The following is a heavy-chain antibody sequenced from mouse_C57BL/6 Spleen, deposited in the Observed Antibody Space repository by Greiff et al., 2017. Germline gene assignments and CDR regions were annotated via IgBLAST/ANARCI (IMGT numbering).Heavy chain of an antibody. V-gene: IGHV1-72*01. Sequence: QVQLQQPGAELVKPGASVKLSCKASGYTFTSYWMHWVKQRPGRGLEWIGRIDPNSGGTKYNEKFKSKATLTVDKPSSTAYMQLSSLTSEDSAVYYCARFITTVVANWDYAMDYWGQGTSVTVSS. D-gene: IGHD1-1*01. CDR1: GYTFTSYW. CDR2: IDPNSGGT. J-gene: IGHJ4*01. CDR3: ARFITTVVANWDYAMDY.